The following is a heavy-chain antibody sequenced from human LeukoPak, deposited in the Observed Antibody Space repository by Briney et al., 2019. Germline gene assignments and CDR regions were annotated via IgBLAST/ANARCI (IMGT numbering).Heavy chain of an antibody. V-gene: IGHV3-23*01. J-gene: IGHJ4*02. Sequence: GGSLRLSCAASGFTFSSYGMSWVRQAPGKGLEWVSAIIGSGGSTYYADAVKGRFTISRDNSKNTLYLQMNSLRAEDTAVYYCAKDSIGGWGYWGQGTLVTVSS. CDR3: AKDSIGGWGY. D-gene: IGHD6-19*01. CDR2: IIGSGGST. CDR1: GFTFSSYG.